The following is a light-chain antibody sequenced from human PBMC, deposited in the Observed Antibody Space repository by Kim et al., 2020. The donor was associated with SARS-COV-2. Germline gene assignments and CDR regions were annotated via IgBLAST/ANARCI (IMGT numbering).Light chain of an antibody. Sequence: EIVLTQSPGTLSLSPGERATLSCRASQSVSRGYLAWYQQKPGQSPRLLIYDAASRATGIPDRFSGSGSGTDFTLTISRLEPEDFAVYYCQQYDSSPRTFGLGTKVDIK. CDR1: QSVSRGY. CDR3: QQYDSSPRT. V-gene: IGKV3-20*01. J-gene: IGKJ1*01. CDR2: DAA.